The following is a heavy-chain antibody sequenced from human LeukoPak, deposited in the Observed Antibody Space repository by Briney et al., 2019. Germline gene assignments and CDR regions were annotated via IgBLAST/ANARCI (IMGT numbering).Heavy chain of an antibody. CDR3: AKETLGVIVVVPYYFDY. CDR2: ISGSGGST. J-gene: IGHJ4*02. CDR1: GFTFSSYA. D-gene: IGHD3-22*01. Sequence: QTGGSLRLSCAASGFTFSSYAMSWVRQAPGKGLEWVSAISGSGGSTYYADSVKGRFTISRDNSKNTLYLQMNSLRAEDTAVYYCAKETLGVIVVVPYYFDYWGQGTLVTVSS. V-gene: IGHV3-23*01.